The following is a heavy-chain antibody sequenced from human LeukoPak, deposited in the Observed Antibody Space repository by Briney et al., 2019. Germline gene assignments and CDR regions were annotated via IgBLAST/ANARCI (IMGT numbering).Heavy chain of an antibody. CDR3: AREDGSGWYGGAYYYYGMDV. CDR1: GYSLSSGYY. J-gene: IGHJ6*02. Sequence: SETLSLTCTVSGYSLSSGYYWGWIRQPPGKGLEWIGSIYHSGITYYNPSLKSRVTISVDTSKNQFSPKLSSVTAADTAVYYCAREDGSGWYGGAYYYYGMDVWGQGTTVTVSS. D-gene: IGHD6-19*01. V-gene: IGHV4-38-2*02. CDR2: IYHSGIT.